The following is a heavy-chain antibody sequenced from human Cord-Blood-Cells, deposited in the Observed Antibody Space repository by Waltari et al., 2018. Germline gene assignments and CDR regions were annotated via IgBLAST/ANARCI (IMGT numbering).Heavy chain of an antibody. Sequence: QVQLQQWGAGLLKPSETLSLTCAVYGGSFSGYYWSWIRQPPGKGLEWIGEINHRGSTNYNPSLKSRVTISVDTSKNQFSLKLSSVTTADTAVYYCARGGGRMRGTDAFDIWGQGTMVTDSS. D-gene: IGHD3-10*01. CDR2: INHRGST. V-gene: IGHV4-34*01. CDR1: GGSFSGYY. CDR3: ARGGGRMRGTDAFDI. J-gene: IGHJ3*02.